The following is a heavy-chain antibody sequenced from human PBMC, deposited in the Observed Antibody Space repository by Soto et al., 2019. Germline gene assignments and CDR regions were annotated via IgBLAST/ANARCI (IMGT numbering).Heavy chain of an antibody. Sequence: PGGSLRLSCAASGFTFSSYGMHWVRQAPGKGLEWVAVIWYDGSNKYYADSVKGRFTISRDNSKNTLYLQMNSLRAEDTAVYYCARAISTVTTLIYYYYYGMDVWGQGTTVTVSS. V-gene: IGHV3-33*01. CDR1: GFTFSSYG. D-gene: IGHD4-17*01. J-gene: IGHJ6*02. CDR3: ARAISTVTTLIYYYYYGMDV. CDR2: IWYDGSNK.